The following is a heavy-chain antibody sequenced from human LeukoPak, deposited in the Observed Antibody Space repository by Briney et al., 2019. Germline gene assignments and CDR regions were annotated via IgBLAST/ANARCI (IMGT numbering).Heavy chain of an antibody. Sequence: SETLSLTCAVYGGSFSGYYWSWIRQPPGKGLEWIGEIYHSGSTNYNPSLKSRVTISVDTSKNQFSLKLSSVTAADTAVYYCARGCYGAGSYHKARNWFDPWGQGNLVTVSS. CDR3: ARGCYGAGSYHKARNWFDP. J-gene: IGHJ5*02. D-gene: IGHD3-10*01. V-gene: IGHV4-34*01. CDR1: GGSFSGYY. CDR2: IYHSGST.